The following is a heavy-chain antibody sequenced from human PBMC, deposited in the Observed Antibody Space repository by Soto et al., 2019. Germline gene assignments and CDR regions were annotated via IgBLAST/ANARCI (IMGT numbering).Heavy chain of an antibody. CDR3: ARGLDSGDYVDSFDP. J-gene: IGHJ5*02. D-gene: IGHD4-17*01. V-gene: IGHV3-11*01. CDR2: ISSSGSTI. CDR1: VFTFSDYY. Sequence: GGSLLLFSASSVFTFSDYYMSWIRQAPGKGLEWVSYISSSGSTIYYADSVKGRFTISRDNAKNSLYLQMNSLRDEDTAVYYCARGLDSGDYVDSFDPWGQGTLVTVSS.